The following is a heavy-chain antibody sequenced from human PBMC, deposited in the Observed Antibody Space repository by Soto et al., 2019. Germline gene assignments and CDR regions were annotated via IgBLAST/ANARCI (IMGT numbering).Heavy chain of an antibody. CDR3: AAGYDYVWGSYRPSDY. J-gene: IGHJ4*02. Sequence: ASVKVSCKASGFTFTSSAVQWVRQARGQRLEWIGWIVVGSGNTNYAQKFQERVTITRDMSTSTAYMELSSLRSEDTAVYYCAAGYDYVWGSYRPSDYWAQGTLVTCSS. CDR1: GFTFTSSA. CDR2: IVVGSGNT. V-gene: IGHV1-58*01. D-gene: IGHD3-16*02.